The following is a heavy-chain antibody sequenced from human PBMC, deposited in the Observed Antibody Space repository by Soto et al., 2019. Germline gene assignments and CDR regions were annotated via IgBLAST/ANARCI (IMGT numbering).Heavy chain of an antibody. J-gene: IGHJ4*02. CDR1: GGTFSSYT. CDR2: IIPILGIA. V-gene: IGHV1-69*08. D-gene: IGHD3-10*01. CDR3: ARDIGSYIGFDY. Sequence: QVQLVQSGAEVKKPGSSVKVSCTASGGTFSSYTISSVRQAHGQGLEWMGRIIPILGIANYAQKCQGRVGITAYKTTSTAYMELRSLRSEDTAVYYCARDIGSYIGFDYWRQGTLVTVSS.